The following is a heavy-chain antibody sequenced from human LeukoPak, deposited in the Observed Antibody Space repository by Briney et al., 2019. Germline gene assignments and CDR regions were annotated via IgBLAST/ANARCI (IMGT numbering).Heavy chain of an antibody. CDR2: VSGSGGRT. V-gene: IGHV3-23*01. D-gene: IGHD1-26*01. CDR1: GFSFSNYA. CDR3: ARASETYYFDS. Sequence: GGSLRLSCAASGFSFSNYAMSWVRPAPGKGLEWVSTVSGSGGRTSYADSVKGRFTISRDNSKNTLHLQMNSLRAEDTAVYYCARASETYYFDSWGQGTLVTVSS. J-gene: IGHJ4*02.